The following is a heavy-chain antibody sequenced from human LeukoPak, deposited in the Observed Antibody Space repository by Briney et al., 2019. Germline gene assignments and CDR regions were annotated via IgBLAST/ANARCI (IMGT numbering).Heavy chain of an antibody. J-gene: IGHJ6*03. Sequence: GGSLRLSCAASGFTFSSYSMNWVRQAPGKGLEWVSSISSSSSYIYYADSVKGRFTISRDNAKNSLYLQMNSLRAEDTAVYYCARDHAFSYYYYYMDVWGKGTTVTVSS. V-gene: IGHV3-21*01. CDR3: ARDHAFSYYYYYMDV. CDR1: GFTFSSYS. CDR2: ISSSSSYI. D-gene: IGHD3-3*01.